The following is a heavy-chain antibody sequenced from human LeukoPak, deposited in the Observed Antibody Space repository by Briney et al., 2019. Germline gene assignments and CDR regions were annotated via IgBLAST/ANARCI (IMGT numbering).Heavy chain of an antibody. CDR1: GFSFSSFK. Sequence: GGSLRLSCAASGFSFSSFKMTWVRQAPGKGLVWGSYISNRDKDTNYADSVKGRFTISRDNAKNSLYLQMNSLRAEDTAVYYCAREGLGYGDFDYWGQGTLVTVSS. V-gene: IGHV3-48*03. D-gene: IGHD5-18*01. J-gene: IGHJ4*02. CDR3: AREGLGYGDFDY. CDR2: ISNRDKDT.